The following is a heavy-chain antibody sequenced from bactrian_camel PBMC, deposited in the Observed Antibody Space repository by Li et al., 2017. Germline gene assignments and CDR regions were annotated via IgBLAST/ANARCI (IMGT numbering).Heavy chain of an antibody. CDR2: INSGGGST. V-gene: IGHV3S31*01. CDR1: GFSFSSYA. CDR3: AAVSSKGGKLRCSKWVGYSLVGT. Sequence: VQLVESGGGLVQPGGSLRLSCAASGFSFSSYAMIWVRQAPGKGLEWVSTINSGGGSTYYADSVKGRFTISQDRAKNTLYLQMDSLKPEDTAVYYCAAVSSKGGKLRCSKWVGYSLVGTWGQGTQVTVS. D-gene: IGHD5*01. J-gene: IGHJ6*01.